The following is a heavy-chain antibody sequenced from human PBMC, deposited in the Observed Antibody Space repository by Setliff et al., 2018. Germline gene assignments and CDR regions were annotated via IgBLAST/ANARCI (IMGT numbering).Heavy chain of an antibody. CDR3: ANAYNYGYAHYYYGMDV. CDR1: EFTFSTYA. J-gene: IGHJ6*02. Sequence: GGSLRLSCVAPEFTFSTYAMSWVRQAPGKGLEWVSSISASGTTTYYADSVKGRFTISRDNSKNTVYLQMNSLRAEDTSIYYCANAYNYGYAHYYYGMDVWGQGTTVTSP. D-gene: IGHD5-18*01. CDR2: ISASGTTT. V-gene: IGHV3-23*01.